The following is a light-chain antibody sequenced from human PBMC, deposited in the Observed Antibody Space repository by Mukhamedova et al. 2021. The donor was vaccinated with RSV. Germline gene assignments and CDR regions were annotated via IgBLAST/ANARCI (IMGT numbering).Light chain of an antibody. CDR3: QQSYTAS. J-gene: IGKJ4*01. CDR2: TAS. V-gene: IGKV1-39*01. Sequence: WYQRRVHGEAPKLLIYTASSLQNGVPSRFSGSGSGTDFTLTISSVQPEDFATYYCQQSYTASFGGGTRLEIK.